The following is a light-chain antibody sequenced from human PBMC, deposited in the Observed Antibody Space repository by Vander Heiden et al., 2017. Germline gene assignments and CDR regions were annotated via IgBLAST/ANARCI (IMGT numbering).Light chain of an antibody. CDR1: QSINTW. V-gene: IGKV1-5*03. CDR3: QQYNFYGS. Sequence: EIQMTQSPSTLSASVGDRVTITCRASQSINTWLAWYQQKPGKAPKPLIYKASSLESGVPSRFSGSGSGTEFTLTISSLQPDDFATYYCQQYNFYGSFGQGTKVE. J-gene: IGKJ1*01. CDR2: KAS.